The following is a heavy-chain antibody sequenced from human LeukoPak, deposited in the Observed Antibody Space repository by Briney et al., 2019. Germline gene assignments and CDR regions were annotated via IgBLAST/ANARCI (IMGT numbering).Heavy chain of an antibody. Sequence: GGSLRLSCAASGFTFSSYAMSWVRQAPGKGLEWVSGISGSGGSTYYADSVKGRFTISRDNSKNTLYLQMNSLRAEDTAVYYCAKDQVTMVRGVSYYYYYGMDVWGQGTTVTVSS. CDR3: AKDQVTMVRGVSYYYYYGMDV. CDR1: GFTFSSYA. D-gene: IGHD3-10*01. J-gene: IGHJ6*02. CDR2: ISGSGGST. V-gene: IGHV3-23*01.